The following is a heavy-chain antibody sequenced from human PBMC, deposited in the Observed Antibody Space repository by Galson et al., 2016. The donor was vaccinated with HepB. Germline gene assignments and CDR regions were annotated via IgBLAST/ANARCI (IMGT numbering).Heavy chain of an antibody. CDR3: AKGGVGQQSGLDY. CDR1: GFPFSSYA. J-gene: IGHJ4*02. Sequence: LRLSCAASGFPFSSYAMTWVRQAPGKGLEWVSSLTAGDADRNYADSVKGRFTISRDISKNTLYLEMSSLRAEDTAIYFCAKGGVGQQSGLDYWGQGTLVTVSS. CDR2: LTAGDADR. D-gene: IGHD1/OR15-1a*01. V-gene: IGHV3-23*01.